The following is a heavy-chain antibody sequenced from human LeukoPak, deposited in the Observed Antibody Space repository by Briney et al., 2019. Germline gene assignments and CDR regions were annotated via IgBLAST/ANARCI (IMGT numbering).Heavy chain of an antibody. Sequence: ASVKVSCKVSGYTLTELSMHWVRQAPGKGLEWMGGFDPEDGETIYAQKFQGRVTMTEDTSTDTAYMELSSLRSEDTAVYYCAKDGGAAAGILPSFSDYWGQGTLVTVSS. J-gene: IGHJ4*02. V-gene: IGHV1-24*01. CDR2: FDPEDGET. D-gene: IGHD6-13*01. CDR1: GYTLTELS. CDR3: AKDGGAAAGILPSFSDY.